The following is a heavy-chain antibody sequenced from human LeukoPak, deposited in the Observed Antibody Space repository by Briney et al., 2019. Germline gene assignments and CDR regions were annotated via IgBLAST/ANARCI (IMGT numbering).Heavy chain of an antibody. J-gene: IGHJ6*02. D-gene: IGHD3-22*01. CDR1: GGPFSGYY. V-gene: IGHV4-34*01. CDR2: INHSGST. Sequence: KPSETLSLTCAVYGGPFSGYYWSWIRQPPGKGLEWIGEINHSGSTNYNPSLKSRVTISVDTSKNQFSLKLSSVTAADTAVYYCARVAMYYYDSSGYPTSPNYYYYYGMDVWGQGTTVTVSS. CDR3: ARVAMYYYDSSGYPTSPNYYYYYGMDV.